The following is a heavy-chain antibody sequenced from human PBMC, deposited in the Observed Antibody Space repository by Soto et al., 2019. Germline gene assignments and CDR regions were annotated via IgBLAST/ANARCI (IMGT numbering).Heavy chain of an antibody. J-gene: IGHJ4*02. CDR1: GFTFSNAW. Sequence: GGSLRLSCAASGFTFSNAWINWVRQAPGRGLEWVGHVKSKTDGGTTDYAAPVKGSCTISRDDSKNTVFLHMKTLKTEDTDVYYCTTEHPYNYDSSCYDHWGPGTLVTVSS. V-gene: IGHV3-15*07. CDR2: VKSKTDGGTT. CDR3: TTEHPYNYDSSCYDH. D-gene: IGHD3-22*01.